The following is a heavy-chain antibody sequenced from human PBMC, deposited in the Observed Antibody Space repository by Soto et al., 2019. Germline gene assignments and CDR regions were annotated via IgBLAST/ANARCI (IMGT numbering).Heavy chain of an antibody. CDR3: ARGITFFTPLDY. D-gene: IGHD1-20*01. J-gene: IGHJ4*02. CDR1: GYTFTSYA. V-gene: IGHV1-3*01. Sequence: ASVKLSCKASGYTFTSYAMHWVRQAPAQRLEWMGWINAGNGNTKYSQKFQGRVTITRDTSASTAYMELSSLRSEDTAVYYCARGITFFTPLDYWGQGTLVTVSS. CDR2: INAGNGNT.